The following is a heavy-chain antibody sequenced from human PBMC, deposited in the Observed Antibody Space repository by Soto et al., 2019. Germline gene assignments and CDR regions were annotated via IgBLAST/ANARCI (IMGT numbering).Heavy chain of an antibody. CDR3: ARGGGPYVWFNEF. CDR2: IIPVFGTT. Sequence: QEQLVQSGAEVKKPGSSVKVSCKDSGGLFSSFAISWVRQAPGQGLEWMGGIIPVFGTTNYEQKFQGRVTITADESTNTAYMELSSLTSDETAMYYCARGGGPYVWFNEFWGQGTQVTVSS. J-gene: IGHJ4*02. D-gene: IGHD3-16*01. V-gene: IGHV1-69*01. CDR1: GGLFSSFA.